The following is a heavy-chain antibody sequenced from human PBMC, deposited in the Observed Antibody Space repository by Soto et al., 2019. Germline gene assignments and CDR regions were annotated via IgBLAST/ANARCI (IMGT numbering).Heavy chain of an antibody. CDR2: IYYSGST. D-gene: IGHD3-10*01. J-gene: IGHJ4*02. CDR3: AREGYYGSGSYYDY. Sequence: PSETLSLTCTVSGGSISSGGYYWSWIRQHPGKGLEWIGYIYYSGSTYYNPSLKSRVTISVDTSKNQFSLKLSSVTAADTAVYYCAREGYYGSGSYYDYWGQGTLVTVCS. CDR1: GGSISSGGYY. V-gene: IGHV4-31*03.